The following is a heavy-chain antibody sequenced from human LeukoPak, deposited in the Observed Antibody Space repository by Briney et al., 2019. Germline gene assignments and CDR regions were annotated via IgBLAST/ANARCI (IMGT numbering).Heavy chain of an antibody. CDR1: GGSIRSGSHY. V-gene: IGHV4-39*02. CDR3: AKRDDSGGNLVDL. Sequence: PSETLSLTCTVSGGSIRSGSHYWAWIRQPPGKGLEWIGSIYYSGSTYYNPSLENRVTISIDTSKNHFSLKLSSLSAADTSVYYRAKRDDSGGNLVDLWGQGTLVTVS. J-gene: IGHJ4*02. D-gene: IGHD3-22*01. CDR2: IYYSGST.